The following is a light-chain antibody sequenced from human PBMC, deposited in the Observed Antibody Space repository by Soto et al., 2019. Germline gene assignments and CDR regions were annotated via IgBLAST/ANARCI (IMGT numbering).Light chain of an antibody. V-gene: IGLV1-44*01. Sequence: QSVLTQSPSASGTPGQRVTMSCSGSSSNIARNTVNWYQQLPGTAPKLLIYSNNQRPSGVPDRFSGSKSGTSASLAISGLQSEEEAEYYCAAWDDSLKGWLFGGGTKRTVL. CDR2: SNN. CDR1: SSNIARNT. CDR3: AAWDDSLKGWL. J-gene: IGLJ3*02.